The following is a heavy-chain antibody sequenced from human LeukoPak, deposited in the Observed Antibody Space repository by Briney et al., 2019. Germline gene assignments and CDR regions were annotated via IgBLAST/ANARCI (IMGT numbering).Heavy chain of an antibody. V-gene: IGHV1-46*01. CDR2: INPSGGST. J-gene: IGHJ4*02. CDR3: ARATRAAAGTADY. D-gene: IGHD6-13*01. CDR1: GYTFTSYY. Sequence: GASVKVSCKASGYTFTSYYMHWVRQAPGQGLEWMGIINPSGGSTSYAQKFQGRVTMTRDTSTSTVYMELRSLRSDDTAVYYCARATRAAAGTADYWGQGTLVTVSS.